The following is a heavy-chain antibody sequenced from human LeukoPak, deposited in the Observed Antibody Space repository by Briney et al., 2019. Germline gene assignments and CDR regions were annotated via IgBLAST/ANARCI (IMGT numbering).Heavy chain of an antibody. CDR3: ARGRSASFSRITMVRGVISNFDY. J-gene: IGHJ4*02. D-gene: IGHD3-10*01. CDR1: GGSISSYY. V-gene: IGHV4-59*01. Sequence: SETLSLTCTVAGGSISSYYWSWIRQPPGKGLEWIGYIYYIVGTNYNPSLKSRVTISVDTSKNQLSLKLSSVTAAATAVYYCARGRSASFSRITMVRGVISNFDYWGQGTLVTVSS. CDR2: IYYIVGT.